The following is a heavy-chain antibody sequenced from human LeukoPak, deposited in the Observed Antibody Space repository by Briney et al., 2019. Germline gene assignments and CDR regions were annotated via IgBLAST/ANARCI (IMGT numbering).Heavy chain of an antibody. Sequence: SETLSLTCTVSGVSISSYYWSWIRQPPGKGLEWIGYIYYSGSTNYNPSLKSRVTMSVDTSKNQFSLKLSSVTAADTAVYHCATYYYDTNSIGRADAFDIWGQGTMVTVSS. D-gene: IGHD3-22*01. CDR2: IYYSGST. J-gene: IGHJ3*02. CDR1: GVSISSYY. CDR3: ATYYYDTNSIGRADAFDI. V-gene: IGHV4-59*08.